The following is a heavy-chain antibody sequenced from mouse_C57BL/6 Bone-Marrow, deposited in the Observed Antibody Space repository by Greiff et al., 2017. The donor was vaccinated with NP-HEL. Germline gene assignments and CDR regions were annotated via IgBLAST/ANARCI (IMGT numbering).Heavy chain of an antibody. CDR3: ARHDGYYYAMDY. CDR1: GFTFSDYG. V-gene: IGHV5-15*01. D-gene: IGHD2-3*01. J-gene: IGHJ4*01. Sequence: EVKMVESGGGLVQPGGSLKLSCAASGFTFSDYGMAWVRQAPRKGPEWVAFISNLAYSIYYADTVTGRFTISRENAKNTLYLEMSSLRSEDTAMYYCARHDGYYYAMDYWGQGTSVTVSS. CDR2: ISNLAYSI.